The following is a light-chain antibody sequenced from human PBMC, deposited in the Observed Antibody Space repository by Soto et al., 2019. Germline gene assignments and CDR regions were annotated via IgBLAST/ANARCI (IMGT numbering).Light chain of an antibody. CDR3: QQANNFPGK. CDR2: VAS. Sequence: DIQMTQSPSSVSASVGDRVTITCRASQDISGWLAWFQQKPGKAPNLLIYVASILQSGVPSSFHGSRSKTDDTLTNTYPQPEDIATYYCQQANNFPGKFSQVTDAEI. V-gene: IGKV1D-12*01. CDR1: QDISGW. J-gene: IGKJ1*01.